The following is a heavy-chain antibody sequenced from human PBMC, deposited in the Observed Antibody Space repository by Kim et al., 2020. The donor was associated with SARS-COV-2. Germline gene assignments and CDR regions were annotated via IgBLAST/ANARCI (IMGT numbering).Heavy chain of an antibody. CDR2: IIPIFGTA. CDR1: GGTFSSYA. D-gene: IGHD3-10*01. CDR3: ADGSGSYYNRVYYYYYYGMDV. J-gene: IGHJ6*02. Sequence: KVSCKASGGTFSSYAISWVRQAPGQGLEWMGGIIPIFGTANYAQKFQGRVTITADESTSTAYMELSSLRSEDTAVYYCADGSGSYYNRVYYYYYYGMDVWGQGTTVTVSS. V-gene: IGHV1-69*01.